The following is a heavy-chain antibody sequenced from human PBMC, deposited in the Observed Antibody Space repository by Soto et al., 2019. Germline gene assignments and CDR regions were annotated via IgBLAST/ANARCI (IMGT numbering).Heavy chain of an antibody. J-gene: IGHJ4*02. D-gene: IGHD2-2*01. CDR2: ISPGSRYP. V-gene: IGHV3-11*06. Sequence: SCAGSGFTFGASYMRWIRQAPGKGLEWLSYISPGSRYPAYADSVKGRFTISRDNAKRSLYLQMNSLRDEDKAVYYCAKGGRIPTSSVDYLGQGTLVTVSS. CDR3: AKGGRIPTSSVDY. CDR1: GFTFGASY.